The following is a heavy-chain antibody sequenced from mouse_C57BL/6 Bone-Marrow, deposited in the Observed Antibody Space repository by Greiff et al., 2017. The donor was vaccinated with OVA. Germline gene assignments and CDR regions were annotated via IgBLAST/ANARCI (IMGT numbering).Heavy chain of an antibody. V-gene: IGHV1-81*01. CDR1: GYTFTSYG. Sequence: QVQLQQSGAELARPGASVKLSCKASGYTFTSYGISWVKQRTGQGLEWIGEIYPRSGNTYYNEKFKGKATLTADKSSSTAYMELRSLTSEDSAVYFCARRNSNYGWFAYWGQGTLVTVSA. CDR3: ARRNSNYGWFAY. J-gene: IGHJ3*01. D-gene: IGHD2-5*01. CDR2: IYPRSGNT.